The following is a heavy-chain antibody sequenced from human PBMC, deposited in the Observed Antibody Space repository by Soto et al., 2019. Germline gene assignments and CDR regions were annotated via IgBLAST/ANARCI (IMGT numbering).Heavy chain of an antibody. V-gene: IGHV3-53*01. Sequence: GGSLRLSCAGSGFIVTSDYMNWVRQAPGKGLEWVSVLYSGGSTQYADSVRGRFTISSDKSKNTLYFQLSSLRIEDTAVYYCTRDGRGLGRLSLFEYWGQGVLVTVSS. CDR3: TRDGRGLGRLSLFEY. CDR1: GFIVTSDY. D-gene: IGHD2-21*02. J-gene: IGHJ4*02. CDR2: LYSGGST.